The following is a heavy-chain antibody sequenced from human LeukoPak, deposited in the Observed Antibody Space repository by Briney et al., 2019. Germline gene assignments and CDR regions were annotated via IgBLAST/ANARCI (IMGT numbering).Heavy chain of an antibody. CDR3: ARENYYASGSYSYWYLDL. CDR1: GFTFSSYS. CDR2: ISRSTSYI. D-gene: IGHD3-10*01. Sequence: PGGSLRLSCAASGFTFSSYSMNWVRQAPGKGLEWVSSISRSTSYIYYADSVKGRFTISRDNAKNSLYLQMNSLRAEDTAVYYCARENYYASGSYSYWYLDLWGRGTLVTVSS. J-gene: IGHJ2*01. V-gene: IGHV3-21*01.